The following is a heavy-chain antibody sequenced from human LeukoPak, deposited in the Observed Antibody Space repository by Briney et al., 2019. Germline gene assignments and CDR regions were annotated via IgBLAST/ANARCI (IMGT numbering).Heavy chain of an antibody. J-gene: IGHJ4*02. CDR2: IYHSGTT. V-gene: IGHV4-38-2*01. D-gene: IGHD4-17*01. CDR1: GYSITSGYF. Sequence: SETLSLTCGVSGYSITSGYFCGWIRQPPGKGLEWIGSIYHSGTTYYNPSLKSRVTISVDTSKNQFSLKLSSVTAADTAVYYCARPPDSSDYGAAFDFWGQGTLVTVSS. CDR3: ARPPDSSDYGAAFDF.